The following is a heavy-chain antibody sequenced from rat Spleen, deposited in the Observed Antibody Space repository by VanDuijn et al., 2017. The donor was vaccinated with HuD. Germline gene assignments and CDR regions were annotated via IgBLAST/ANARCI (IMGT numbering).Heavy chain of an antibody. J-gene: IGHJ1*01. CDR2: ISYSGST. CDR3: ARSLSYAHYFWYFNF. Sequence: EVQLQESGPGLVKPSQSLSLTCSVTDYSITSNFWGWIRKFPGNKMEWIGHISYSGSTSYNPSLKSRISITRDTSKNQFFLQLNSVTTEDTATYYCARSLSYAHYFWYFNFWGPGTMVTVSS. CDR1: DYSITSNF. V-gene: IGHV3-1*01. D-gene: IGHD1-12*01.